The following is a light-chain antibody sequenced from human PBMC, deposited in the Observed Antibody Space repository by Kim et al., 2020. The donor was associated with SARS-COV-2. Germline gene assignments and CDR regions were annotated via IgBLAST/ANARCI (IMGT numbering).Light chain of an antibody. J-gene: IGLJ3*02. CDR1: SGHNSYA. CDR3: QTWGTGNWV. Sequence: SVKLPCTLSSGHNSYAIAGHQQQPEKGPRYLMKLNSDGSHTKGDGVPHRFSGSSSGAERYLTISSLQSEDEADYYCQTWGTGNWVFGGGTQLTVL. V-gene: IGLV4-69*01. CDR2: LNSDGSH.